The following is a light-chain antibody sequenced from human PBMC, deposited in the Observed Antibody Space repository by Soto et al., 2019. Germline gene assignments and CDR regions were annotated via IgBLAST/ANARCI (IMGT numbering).Light chain of an antibody. Sequence: EIVLTQSPGTLSLSPGERATLSCRASQSVNSYYLAWYQHKSGRPPRLLIYGASRRATGIPDRFSGSGSGTDFTLTISRLEPEDFAVYYCQQYAGSPRTFGQGTKVEIK. J-gene: IGKJ1*01. CDR1: QSVNSYY. V-gene: IGKV3-20*01. CDR2: GAS. CDR3: QQYAGSPRT.